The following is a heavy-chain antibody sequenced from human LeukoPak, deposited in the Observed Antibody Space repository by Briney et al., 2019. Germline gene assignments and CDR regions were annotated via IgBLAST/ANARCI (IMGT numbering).Heavy chain of an antibody. Sequence: PGGSLRLSCAASGFIFSSYGMICVRQAPGTGLEGVLAVSASGDGTYYADSVKGRFTISRDNSKDTLYLQMNSLRAEDTAVYYCAKAGLLGSSLIWFDPWGQGTLVTVSS. CDR1: GFIFSSYG. CDR2: VSASGDGT. V-gene: IGHV3-23*01. CDR3: AKAGLLGSSLIWFDP. D-gene: IGHD6-13*01. J-gene: IGHJ5*02.